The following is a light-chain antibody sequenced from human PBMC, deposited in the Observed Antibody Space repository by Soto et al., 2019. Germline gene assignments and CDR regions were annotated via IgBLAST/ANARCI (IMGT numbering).Light chain of an antibody. CDR2: AAF. V-gene: IGKV1-9*01. J-gene: IGKJ4*01. CDR3: QQLNTYPPT. Sequence: DIQLTQSPSFLSASVGDRVTIACRASQGISTSLGWYQQKPGTAPKLLIYAAFTLQSGVPSRFSGSGSGTECTLTISSLQPEDFATYYCQQLNTYPPTFGGGTKVEIK. CDR1: QGISTS.